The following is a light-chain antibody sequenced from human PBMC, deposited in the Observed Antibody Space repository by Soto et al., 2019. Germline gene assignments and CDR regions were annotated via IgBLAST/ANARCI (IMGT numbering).Light chain of an antibody. CDR3: QKYKTYPLN. V-gene: IGKV1-5*01. J-gene: IGKJ4*01. Sequence: DIQITHPPSALSASAGDTVTITFLASESIDNWLAWYQQKPGKAPKLLLFAASTLVGGVPSRFSGRGSGTEFTLTISSLQADDFATYYCQKYKTYPLNCGGGNRGDIK. CDR1: ESIDNW. CDR2: AAS.